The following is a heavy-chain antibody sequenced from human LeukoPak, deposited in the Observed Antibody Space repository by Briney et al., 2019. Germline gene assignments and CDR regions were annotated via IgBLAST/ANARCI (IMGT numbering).Heavy chain of an antibody. CDR3: ARADFWSGYQWFDP. CDR1: GGSISSGDYY. Sequence: SETLSLTCTVSGGSISSGDYYWSWIRQPPGKGLEWIGYIYYSGSTYYNPSLKGRVTISVDTSKNQFSLKLSSVTAADTAVYYCARADFWSGYQWFDPWGQGTLVTVSS. J-gene: IGHJ5*02. D-gene: IGHD3-3*01. V-gene: IGHV4-30-4*01. CDR2: IYYSGST.